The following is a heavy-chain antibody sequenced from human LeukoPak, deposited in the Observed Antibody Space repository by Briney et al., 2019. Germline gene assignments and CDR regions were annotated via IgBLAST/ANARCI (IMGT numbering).Heavy chain of an antibody. CDR3: ARLPRPHATYYDILTGQRSYYYGMDV. V-gene: IGHV4-30-2*01. D-gene: IGHD3-9*01. Sequence: KTSETLSLTCTVSGGSISSGGYCWSWMRQPPGKGLMWIGYLYHSGCTYYNLSLKSRVTISIDRSKNQFSLKLSSVTAADTAVYYCARLPRPHATYYDILTGQRSYYYGMDVWGQGTTVTVSS. CDR1: GGSISSGGYC. CDR2: LYHSGCT. J-gene: IGHJ6*02.